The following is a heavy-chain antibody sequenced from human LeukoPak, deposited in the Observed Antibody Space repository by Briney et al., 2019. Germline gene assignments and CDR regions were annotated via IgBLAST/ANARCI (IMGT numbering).Heavy chain of an antibody. D-gene: IGHD3-22*01. J-gene: IGHJ4*02. V-gene: IGHV1-2*02. CDR3: ASIDSSGYSLFDY. Sequence: GASVKVSCKASGYTFTGYYMHWVRQAPGQGLEWTGWINPNSGGTNYAQKFQGRVTMTRDTSISTAYMELSRLRSDDTAVYYCASIDSSGYSLFDYWGQETLVTVSS. CDR1: GYTFTGYY. CDR2: INPNSGGT.